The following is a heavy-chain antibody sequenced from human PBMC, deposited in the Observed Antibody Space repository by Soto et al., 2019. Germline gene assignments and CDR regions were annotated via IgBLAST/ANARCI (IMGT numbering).Heavy chain of an antibody. CDR3: ARYYYDSSGYVFDP. CDR1: GGSISSGDYY. CDR2: IYYSGST. J-gene: IGHJ5*02. D-gene: IGHD3-22*01. Sequence: PSETLSLTCTVSGGSISSGDYYWSWIRQPPGKGLEWIGYIYYSGSTYYKPSLKSRVTISVDTSKNQFSLKLSSVTAADTAVYYCARYYYDSSGYVFDPWGQGTLVTVSS. V-gene: IGHV4-30-4*01.